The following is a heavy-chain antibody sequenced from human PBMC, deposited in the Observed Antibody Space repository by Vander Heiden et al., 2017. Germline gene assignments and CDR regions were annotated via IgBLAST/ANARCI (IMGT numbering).Heavy chain of an antibody. CDR3: ARDAPGPLRRQRWFEWGMDV. J-gene: IGHJ6*02. CDR2: IIPILGIA. V-gene: IGHV1-69*10. CDR1: GGTFSSYA. Sequence: QVQLVQPGAEVKKPGSSVKVSCKACGGTFSSYAISWVRQAPGQGLEWMGGIIPILGIANYAQKFQGRVTITADKSTSTAYMERSSLRSEDTAVYYCARDAPGPLRRQRWFEWGMDVWCQGPTVTVSS. D-gene: IGHD5-18*01.